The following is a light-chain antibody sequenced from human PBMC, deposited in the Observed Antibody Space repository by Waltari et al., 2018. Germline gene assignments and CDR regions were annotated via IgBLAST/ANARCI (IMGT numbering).Light chain of an antibody. CDR3: AAWDDSLSGRV. J-gene: IGLJ3*02. Sequence: QSVLTQPPSASGTPGQGVIISCSGSNSNIGSHNLYWYQHLPGTAPKLRIYKNKQRPAGVPERFSGSQSGTSASLAISGLRSEDEADYYCAAWDDSLSGRVFGGGTKLTVL. CDR2: KNK. V-gene: IGLV1-47*01. CDR1: NSNIGSHN.